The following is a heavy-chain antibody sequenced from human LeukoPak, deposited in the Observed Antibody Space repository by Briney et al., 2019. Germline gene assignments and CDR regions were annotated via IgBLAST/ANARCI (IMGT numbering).Heavy chain of an antibody. CDR2: IIPIFGTA. V-gene: IGHV1-69*13. D-gene: IGHD3-9*01. Sequence: ASVKVSCKASGGTFSSYAISWVRQAPGQGLEWMGGIIPIFGTANYAQKFQGRVTITADESTSTAYMELSSLRSEDTAVYYCALTGYYYYYYYMDVWGKGTTVTISS. CDR1: GGTFSSYA. CDR3: ALTGYYYYYYYMDV. J-gene: IGHJ6*03.